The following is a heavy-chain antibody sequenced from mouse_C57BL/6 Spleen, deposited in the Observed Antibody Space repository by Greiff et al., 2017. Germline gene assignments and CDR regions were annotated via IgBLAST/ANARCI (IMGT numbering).Heavy chain of an antibody. CDR3: ARGEDYGYYYAMDY. J-gene: IGHJ4*01. Sequence: QVQLQQSGAELVKPGASVKLSCKASGYTFTSYWMHWVKQRPGQGLEWIGMIHPNSGSTNYNEKFKSKATLTVDKSSSTAYMQLSSLTSEDSAVYYCARGEDYGYYYAMDYWGQGTSVTVSS. D-gene: IGHD1-1*02. V-gene: IGHV1-64*01. CDR1: GYTFTSYW. CDR2: IHPNSGST.